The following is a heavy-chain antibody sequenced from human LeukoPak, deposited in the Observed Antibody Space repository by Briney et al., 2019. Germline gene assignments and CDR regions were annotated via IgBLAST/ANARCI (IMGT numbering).Heavy chain of an antibody. J-gene: IGHJ4*02. CDR2: ISGSGGST. Sequence: GGSLRLSCAASGFTFSSYGMSWVRQAPGKGLEWVSAISGSGGSTYYADSVKGRSTISRDNSKNTLYLQMNSLRAEDTAVYYCAKANRYCSGGSCYSITYFDYWGQGTLVTVSS. D-gene: IGHD2-15*01. CDR1: GFTFSSYG. V-gene: IGHV3-23*01. CDR3: AKANRYCSGGSCYSITYFDY.